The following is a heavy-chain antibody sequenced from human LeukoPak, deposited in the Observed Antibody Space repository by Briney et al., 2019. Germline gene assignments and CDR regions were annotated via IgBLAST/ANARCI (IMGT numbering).Heavy chain of an antibody. D-gene: IGHD4-17*01. Sequence: SETLSLTCTVSGGSISSSSYYWGWIRQPPGKGLEWIGSIYYSGSTYYNPSLKSRVTIPVDTSKNQFSLKLSSVTAADTAVYYCARGPSTVTSFLRRNNWFDPWGQGTLVTVSS. CDR3: ARGPSTVTSFLRRNNWFDP. CDR1: GGSISSSSYY. V-gene: IGHV4-39*07. J-gene: IGHJ5*02. CDR2: IYYSGST.